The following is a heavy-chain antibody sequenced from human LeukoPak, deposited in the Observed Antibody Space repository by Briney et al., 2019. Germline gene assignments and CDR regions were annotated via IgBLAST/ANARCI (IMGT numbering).Heavy chain of an antibody. CDR1: GGSISSSSYY. CDR3: ARGATTVVTPGSYFDY. D-gene: IGHD4-23*01. CDR2: IYYSGST. V-gene: IGHV4-39*07. J-gene: IGHJ4*02. Sequence: SETLSLTCTVSGGSISSSSYYWGWIRQPPGKGLEWIGSIYYSGSTNYNPSLKSRVTISVDTSKNQFSLKLSSVTAADTAVYYCARGATTVVTPGSYFDYWGQGTLVTVSS.